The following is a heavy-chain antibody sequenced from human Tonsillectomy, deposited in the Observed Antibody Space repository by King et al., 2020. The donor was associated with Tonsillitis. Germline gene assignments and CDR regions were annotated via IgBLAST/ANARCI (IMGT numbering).Heavy chain of an antibody. V-gene: IGHV3-23*03. CDR1: GFTFSSYA. CDR3: VKEGLVAAAGTNPFFDS. J-gene: IGHJ4*02. CDR2: IYSGATNT. D-gene: IGHD6-13*01. Sequence: VQLVESGGGLVQPGGSLRLSCAASGFTFSSYAMSWVRQAPGKGLEWVSVIYSGATNTYYADSVKGRFTISRDNSKNTLYLQMNSLRAEDTAVYYCVKEGLVAAAGTNPFFDSWGQGTLVTVSS.